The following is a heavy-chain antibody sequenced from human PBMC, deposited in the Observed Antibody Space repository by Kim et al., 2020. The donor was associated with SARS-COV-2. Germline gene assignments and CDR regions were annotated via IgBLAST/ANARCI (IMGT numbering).Heavy chain of an antibody. CDR1: GFTFGDYA. D-gene: IGHD3-10*01. Sequence: GGSLRLSCTASGFTFGDYAMRWVRQAPGKGLEWVGFIRSKAYGETTENAASVKGRFTIARDDSKSIAYLQMNSLKTEDTAVYYCNRATYYYGSGSLYYG. J-gene: IGHJ6*01. V-gene: IGHV3-49*04. CDR3: NRATYYYGSGSLYYG. CDR2: IRSKAYGETT.